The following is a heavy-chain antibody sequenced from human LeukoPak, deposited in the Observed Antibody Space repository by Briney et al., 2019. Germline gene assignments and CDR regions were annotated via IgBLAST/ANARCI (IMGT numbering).Heavy chain of an antibody. CDR1: GYTFTSYG. CDR3: ARYSSGGSCLDY. Sequence: ASVKVSCKASGYTFTSYGISWVRQAPGQGLEWMGWISAYNGNTNYAQKLQGRVTMTTDTPTSTAYMELRSLRSDDTAVYNCARYSSGGSCLDYWGQGTLVTVSS. CDR2: ISAYNGNT. J-gene: IGHJ4*02. D-gene: IGHD2-15*01. V-gene: IGHV1-18*01.